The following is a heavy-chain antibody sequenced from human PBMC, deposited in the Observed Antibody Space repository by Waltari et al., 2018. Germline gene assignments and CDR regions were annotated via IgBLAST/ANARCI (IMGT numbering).Heavy chain of an antibody. CDR2: IRSTGTYT. CDR1: GFTFSSYN. D-gene: IGHD7-27*01. V-gene: IGHV3-21*01. Sequence: EVQLVESGGGLVKPGGSLRLSCAASGFTFSSYNMNWVRQAPGKGLAWVSSIRSTGTYTHYPDSVKGRFTISRDNAKNSLYLQMNSLGDEDTAVYYCATGGWGFYLDHWGLGTLVSFSS. CDR3: ATGGWGFYLDH. J-gene: IGHJ4*02.